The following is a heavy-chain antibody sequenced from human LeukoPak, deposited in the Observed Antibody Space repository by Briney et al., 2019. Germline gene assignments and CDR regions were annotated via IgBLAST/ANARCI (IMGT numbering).Heavy chain of an antibody. CDR1: GFTFSSFW. CDR2: IYSGGST. V-gene: IGHV3-53*01. D-gene: IGHD3-22*01. CDR3: ARYNYDSSGYPYYFDY. J-gene: IGHJ4*02. Sequence: PGGSLRLSCAASGFTFSSFWMSWVRQAPGKGLERVSVIYSGGSTYYADSVKGRFTISRDNSKNTVYLQMNSLRAEDTAVYYCARYNYDSSGYPYYFDYWGQGTLVTVSS.